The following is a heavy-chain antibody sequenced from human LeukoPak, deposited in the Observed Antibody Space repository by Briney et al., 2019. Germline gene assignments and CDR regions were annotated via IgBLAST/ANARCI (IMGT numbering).Heavy chain of an antibody. CDR2: IYSGGST. V-gene: IGHV3-53*01. CDR1: GFTVSSNY. CDR3: AKDRAGTQWFDP. Sequence: GGSLRLSCAASGFTVSSNYMSWVRQAPGKGLEWVSVIYSGGSTYYADSVKGRFTISRDNSKNTLYLQMNSLRAEDTAVYYCAKDRAGTQWFDPWGQGTLVTVSS. J-gene: IGHJ5*02. D-gene: IGHD6-19*01.